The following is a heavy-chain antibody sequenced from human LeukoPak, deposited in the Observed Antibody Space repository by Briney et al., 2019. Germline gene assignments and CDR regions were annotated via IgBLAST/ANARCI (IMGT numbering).Heavy chain of an antibody. CDR1: GGSISSSNW. V-gene: IGHV4-4*02. J-gene: IGHJ6*02. D-gene: IGHD6-19*01. Sequence: SGTLSLTCAVSGGSISSSNWWSWVRQPPGKGLEWIGEIYHSGSTNYIPSLKSRHTISRDTSKNQFSLKLRSVTAADTAIYYCVYSSGWTNFYYYGMDVWGQGTTVTVSS. CDR3: VYSSGWTNFYYYGMDV. CDR2: IYHSGST.